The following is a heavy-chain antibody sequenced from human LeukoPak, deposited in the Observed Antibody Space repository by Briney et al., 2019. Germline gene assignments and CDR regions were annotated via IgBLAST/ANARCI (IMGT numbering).Heavy chain of an antibody. CDR2: IKQDGSEK. V-gene: IGHV3-7*01. CDR3: ARDTDGSGSYYLDY. CDR1: GFTFSSYW. Sequence: GGSLRLSCAASGFTFSSYWMSWVRQAPGKGLEWVANIKQDGSEKYYVDSVKGRFTISRDNAKNSLYLQMNSLRAEDTAVYYCARDTDGSGSYYLDYWGQGTLVTVSS. D-gene: IGHD3-10*01. J-gene: IGHJ4*02.